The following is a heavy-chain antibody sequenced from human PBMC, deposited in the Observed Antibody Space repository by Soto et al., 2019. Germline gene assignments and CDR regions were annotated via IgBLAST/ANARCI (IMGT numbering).Heavy chain of an antibody. CDR2: IYYSGST. V-gene: IGHV4-61*01. J-gene: IGHJ4*02. D-gene: IGHD5-12*01. CDR1: GGSVSSGSYY. CDR3: ARVGGDGYNYGAYFDY. Sequence: QVQLQESGPGLVKPSETLSLTCTVSGGSVSSGSYYWSWIRQPPGKGLEWIGYIYYSGSTNYNPSLKRRVTISVDTSKNQFSRKLSAVTAADTAVYYCARVGGDGYNYGAYFDYWGQGTLVTVSS.